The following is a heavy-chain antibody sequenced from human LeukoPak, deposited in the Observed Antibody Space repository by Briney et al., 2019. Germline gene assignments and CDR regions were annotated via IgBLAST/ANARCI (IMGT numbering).Heavy chain of an antibody. CDR1: GFTFNTYT. Sequence: GGSLRLSCAASGFTFNTYTMNWVRQAPGKGLEWVSVIYSGGSTYYADSVKGRFTISRDNSKNTLYLQMNSLRAEDTAVYYCARVRGYYFDYWGQGTLVTVSS. J-gene: IGHJ4*02. V-gene: IGHV3-53*01. CDR3: ARVRGYYFDY. CDR2: IYSGGST.